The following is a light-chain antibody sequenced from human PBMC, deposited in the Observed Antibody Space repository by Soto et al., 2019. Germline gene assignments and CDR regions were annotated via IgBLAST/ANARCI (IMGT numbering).Light chain of an antibody. J-gene: IGKJ3*01. CDR3: QQLNT. CDR1: QGSSSY. CDR2: AAS. Sequence: DIQLTQSPSFLSASVGDIVTITCRASQGSSSYLAWYQQRPGKAPKLLIYAASSLQTGVPSRFSGSGSGTEFTLTISSLQPEDFATYYCQQLNTFGPGTKVETK. V-gene: IGKV1-9*01.